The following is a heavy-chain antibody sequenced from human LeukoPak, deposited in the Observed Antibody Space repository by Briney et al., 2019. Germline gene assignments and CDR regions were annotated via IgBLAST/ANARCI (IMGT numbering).Heavy chain of an antibody. V-gene: IGHV3-66*01. Sequence: PGGSLRLSCAASGFTVSSSYVSWVRQAPGKGLEWVSVIYTGGSTYYADSVKGRFIISRDNSKNTLYLQMNSLRAEDTAVYYCARYRGDYWGQGTLVTVSS. CDR2: IYTGGST. CDR3: ARYRGDY. D-gene: IGHD1-14*01. CDR1: GFTVSSSY. J-gene: IGHJ4*02.